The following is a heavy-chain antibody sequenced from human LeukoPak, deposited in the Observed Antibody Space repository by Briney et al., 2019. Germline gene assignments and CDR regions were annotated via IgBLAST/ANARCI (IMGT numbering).Heavy chain of an antibody. J-gene: IGHJ3*01. CDR1: GYNFTSYD. CDR3: ARGVGWEQLSRGMIHVDAFDV. Sequence: ASVKVSCKASGYNFTSYDINWVRQATGRGLEWMGWMNPNSGNTGYAQNFRGRVTMTRDASINTAYMELSSLRSEDTAVYYCARGVGWEQLSRGMIHVDAFDVWGQGTMVTVSS. CDR2: MNPNSGNT. V-gene: IGHV1-8*01. D-gene: IGHD1/OR15-1a*01.